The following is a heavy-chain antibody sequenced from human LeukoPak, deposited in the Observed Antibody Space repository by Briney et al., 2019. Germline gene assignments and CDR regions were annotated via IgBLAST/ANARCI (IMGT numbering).Heavy chain of an antibody. Sequence: GGSLRLSCVASGFPFSSYAMSWVRQAPGKGLEWVSAISGSGGSTYYADSVKGRFTISRDNSKNTLYLQMNSLRAEDTAVYYCAKLLDYYYYGMDVWGQGTTVTVSS. CDR2: ISGSGGST. J-gene: IGHJ6*02. V-gene: IGHV3-23*01. CDR3: AKLLDYYYYGMDV. CDR1: GFPFSSYA.